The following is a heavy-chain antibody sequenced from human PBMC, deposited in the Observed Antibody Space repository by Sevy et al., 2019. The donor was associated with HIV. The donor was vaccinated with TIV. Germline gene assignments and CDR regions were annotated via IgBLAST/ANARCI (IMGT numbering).Heavy chain of an antibody. CDR1: GFAFGDYA. V-gene: IGHV3-9*01. CDR2: VSWNSGAI. D-gene: IGHD2-2*02. Sequence: GGSLRLSCATSGFAFGDYAMHWVREAPGKGLEWVAGVSWNSGAIDYAASVKGRFTISRDHAKSSLYLQMNSLRAEDTALYYCAKDINRGCDSINCYTYYYYYYGLDAWGQGTTVIVSS. CDR3: AKDINRGCDSINCYTYYYYYYGLDA. J-gene: IGHJ6*02.